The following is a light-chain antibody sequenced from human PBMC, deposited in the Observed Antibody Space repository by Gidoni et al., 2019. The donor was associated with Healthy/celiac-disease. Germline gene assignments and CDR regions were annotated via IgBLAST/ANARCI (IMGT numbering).Light chain of an antibody. CDR2: GKN. J-gene: IGLJ2*01. CDR1: SLRSYY. CDR3: NSRDSSGNHLV. Sequence: SSELNQDPAVSVALGQTVRITCQGDSLRSYYASWYQQKPGQATVLVIYGKNNRPSGIPDRFSGSSSGNTASLTITGAQAEDEADYYCNSRDSSGNHLVFGGGTKLTVL. V-gene: IGLV3-19*01.